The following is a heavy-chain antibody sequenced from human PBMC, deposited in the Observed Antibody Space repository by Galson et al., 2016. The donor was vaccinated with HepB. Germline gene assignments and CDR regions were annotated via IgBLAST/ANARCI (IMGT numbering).Heavy chain of an antibody. Sequence: SVKVSCKASGYNFITYGMHWVRQAPGQRLEWMGWINAGNGDTIYAQTLQGRVTITRDTSANTVYLDLSSLTSEDTAINYCVRDEVPGSYYFEYWGQGILVTVSS. CDR2: INAGNGDT. CDR3: VRDEVPGSYYFEY. D-gene: IGHD2-2*01. CDR1: GYNFITYG. J-gene: IGHJ4*02. V-gene: IGHV1-3*01.